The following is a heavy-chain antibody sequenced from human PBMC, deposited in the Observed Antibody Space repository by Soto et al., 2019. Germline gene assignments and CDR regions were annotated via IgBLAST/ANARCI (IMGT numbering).Heavy chain of an antibody. J-gene: IGHJ4*02. D-gene: IGHD3-10*02. CDR2: VSGSSTYS. CDR3: AREGSTIFSKMGILKRPFYY. CDR1: GFSFSDYY. V-gene: IGHV3-11*06. Sequence: GGSLRLSCAASGFSFSDYYMSWIRQGPGRGLEWISYVSGSSTYSNYADSVKGRFTISRDNAKNSLYLQMISLRAEDTAVYYCAREGSTIFSKMGILKRPFYYWGLGTLVTVSS.